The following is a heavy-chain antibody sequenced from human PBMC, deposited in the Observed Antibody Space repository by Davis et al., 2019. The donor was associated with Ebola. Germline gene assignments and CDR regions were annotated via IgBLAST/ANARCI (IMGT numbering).Heavy chain of an antibody. CDR3: ARQSSSSWGDY. J-gene: IGHJ4*02. CDR2: VYYSGST. V-gene: IGHV4-59*08. CDR1: GGSIYSYY. D-gene: IGHD6-6*01. Sequence: MPSETLSLTCTVSGGSIYSYYWSWIWQPPGKGLEWIGYVYYSGSTNYNPSLKSRLTISVDTSKNQFSLNLSSVTAADTAVYYCARQSSSSWGDYWGQGTLVTVSS.